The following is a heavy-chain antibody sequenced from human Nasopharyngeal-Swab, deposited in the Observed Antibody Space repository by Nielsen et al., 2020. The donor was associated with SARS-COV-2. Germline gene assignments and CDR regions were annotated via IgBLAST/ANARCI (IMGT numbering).Heavy chain of an antibody. CDR2: IWYDGSEK. Sequence: GGSLRLSCAASGFSCRDSAMHWVRQAPGKGLEWVAVIWYDGSEKYYVDSVKGRFTISRDNSKNTLYLQMNSLRAEDTAVYYCARDPPFSGWTLESWGQGTLVTVSS. J-gene: IGHJ4*02. CDR1: GFSCRDSA. D-gene: IGHD6-25*01. CDR3: ARDPPFSGWTLES. V-gene: IGHV3-33*01.